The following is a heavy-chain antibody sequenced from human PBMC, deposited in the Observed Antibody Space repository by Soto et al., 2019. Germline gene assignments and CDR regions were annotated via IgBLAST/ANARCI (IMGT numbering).Heavy chain of an antibody. CDR3: ARIRYLPPDYYCYMDV. D-gene: IGHD1-26*01. J-gene: IGHJ6*03. CDR1: GFSLSTSGMC. V-gene: IGHV2-70*11. Sequence: SGPTLVNPTQTLTLTCTFSGFSLSTSGMCVSWIRKPPGKALEWLARIDWDDDKYYTTSLTTRLIISKDTSKNQVLLTMTNMHPVDTATYYCARIRYLPPDYYCYMDVWGTGTTVTVSS. CDR2: IDWDDDK.